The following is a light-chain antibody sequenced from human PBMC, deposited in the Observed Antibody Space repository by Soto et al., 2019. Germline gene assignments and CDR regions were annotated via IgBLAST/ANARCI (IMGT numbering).Light chain of an antibody. V-gene: IGKV3-20*01. J-gene: IGKJ1*01. CDR1: QSVSSSY. CDR2: GAS. CDR3: QQYGSSPQT. Sequence: EIGLTQSPGTLSLSPGERATLSCRASQSVSSSYLAWYQQKPGQAPRLLIYGASSRATGIPARFSGSGSGTDFPLTISRLEPEDFAVYYCQQYGSSPQTFGQGTKVEIK.